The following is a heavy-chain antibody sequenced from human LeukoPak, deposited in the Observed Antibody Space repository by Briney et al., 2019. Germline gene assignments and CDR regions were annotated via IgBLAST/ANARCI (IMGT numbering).Heavy chain of an antibody. CDR1: GFTFSSYG. J-gene: IGHJ4*02. CDR3: AKGGDGDFWSGYYVGPFDY. Sequence: GGSLRLSCAASGFTFSSYGMHRVRQAPGKGLEWVAFIRYDGSNKYYADSVKGRFTISRDNSKNTLYLQMNSLRAEDTAVYYCAKGGDGDFWSGYYVGPFDYWGQGTLVTVSS. V-gene: IGHV3-30*02. D-gene: IGHD3-3*01. CDR2: IRYDGSNK.